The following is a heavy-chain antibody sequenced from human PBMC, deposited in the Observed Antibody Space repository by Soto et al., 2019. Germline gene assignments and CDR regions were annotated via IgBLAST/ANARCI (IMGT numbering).Heavy chain of an antibody. CDR3: ARDRERDAWYEDY. CDR1: GFSFSSYA. CDR2: ISGSDGST. V-gene: IGHV3-23*01. J-gene: IGHJ4*02. D-gene: IGHD6-13*01. Sequence: GGSLRLSCVASGFSFSSYAMSWVRQAPGKGLEWVSVISGSDGSTYYADSVKGRFTISRDNSKNTLYLQMNSLRAEDTAVYYCARDRERDAWYEDYWGQGTLVTVSS.